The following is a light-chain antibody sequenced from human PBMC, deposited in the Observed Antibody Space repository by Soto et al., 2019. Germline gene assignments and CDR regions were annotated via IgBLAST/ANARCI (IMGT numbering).Light chain of an antibody. J-gene: IGLJ1*01. CDR2: ENN. V-gene: IGLV1-51*02. CDR1: SSNIGNNY. CDR3: GTWDNSLGAPYV. Sequence: QSVLTQPPSVSVAPGQKVTISCSGSSSNIGNNYVSWYQQLPGTAPKLLIFENNKRPSGIPDRFSGSKSGTSATLGITGLQTGDEADYYCGTWDNSLGAPYVFGTGTKLTVL.